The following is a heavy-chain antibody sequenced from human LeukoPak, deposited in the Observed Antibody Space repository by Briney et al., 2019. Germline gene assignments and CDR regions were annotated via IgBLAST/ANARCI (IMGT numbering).Heavy chain of an antibody. CDR1: GFTFSSYW. CDR3: ARDRYYYYYYYMDV. Sequence: GGSLRLSCAASGFTFSSYWMHWVRQAPGKGLVWVSRINSDGSSTSYADSVKGRFTISRDNAKNTLYLQMNSLRAEDAAVYYCARDRYYYYYYYMDVWGKGTTVTVSS. V-gene: IGHV3-74*01. CDR2: INSDGSST. J-gene: IGHJ6*03.